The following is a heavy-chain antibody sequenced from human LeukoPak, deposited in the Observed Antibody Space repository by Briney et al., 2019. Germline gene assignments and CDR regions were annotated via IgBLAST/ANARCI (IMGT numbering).Heavy chain of an antibody. CDR2: ISYDGSNK. Sequence: PGRSLRLSCAASGFTFSSYAMHWVRQAPGKGLEWVAVISYDGSNKYYADSVKGRFTISRDNSKNTLYLQMNSLRAEDTAVYYCARDSYVLSGSSHNFDYWGQGTLVTVPS. CDR1: GFTFSSYA. J-gene: IGHJ4*02. CDR3: ARDSYVLSGSSHNFDY. V-gene: IGHV3-30-3*01. D-gene: IGHD1-26*01.